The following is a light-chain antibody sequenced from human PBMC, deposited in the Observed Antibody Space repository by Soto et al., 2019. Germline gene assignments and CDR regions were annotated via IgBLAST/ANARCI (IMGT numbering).Light chain of an antibody. CDR3: QQYNNLPT. J-gene: IGKJ5*01. CDR1: QSVSSN. CDR2: GAS. Sequence: VVMTQSPATLSVSPGERATLSCRASQSVSSNLAWYQQKPGQAPRLLIYGASTRATGIPARFSGSGSGTEFTLTISSLQSEDFAVYYCQQYNNLPTFGQGTRLEFK. V-gene: IGKV3-15*01.